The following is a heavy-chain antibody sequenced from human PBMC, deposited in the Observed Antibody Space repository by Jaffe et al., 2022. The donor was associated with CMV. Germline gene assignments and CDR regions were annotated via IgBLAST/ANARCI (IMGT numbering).Heavy chain of an antibody. Sequence: EVQLVESGGGLVQPGGSLRLSCAASGFTFSSYSMNWVRQAPGKGLEWVSYISSSSSTIYYADSVKGRFTISRDNAKNSLYLQMNSLRDEDTAVYYCARGPGGWELLRRSNGLYWGQGTLVTVSS. CDR2: ISSSSSTI. V-gene: IGHV3-48*02. J-gene: IGHJ4*02. D-gene: IGHD1-26*01. CDR1: GFTFSSYS. CDR3: ARGPGGWELLRRSNGLY.